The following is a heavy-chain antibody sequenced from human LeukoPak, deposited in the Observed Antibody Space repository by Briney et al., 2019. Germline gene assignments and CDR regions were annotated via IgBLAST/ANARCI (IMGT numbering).Heavy chain of an antibody. Sequence: ASVKVSCKASGYTFTGYYMHWVRQAPGQGLEWMGWINPNSGGTNYAQKFQGRVTMTRDTSISTAYMELSRLRSDDTAVYCCARGPFGLITIFGVVIIDAFDIWGQGTMVTVSS. D-gene: IGHD3-3*01. V-gene: IGHV1-2*02. CDR1: GYTFTGYY. CDR2: INPNSGGT. CDR3: ARGPFGLITIFGVVIIDAFDI. J-gene: IGHJ3*02.